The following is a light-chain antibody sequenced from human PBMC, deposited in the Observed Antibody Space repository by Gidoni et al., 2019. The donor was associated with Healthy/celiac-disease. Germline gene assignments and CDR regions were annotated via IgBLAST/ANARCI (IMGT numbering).Light chain of an antibody. CDR2: WAS. V-gene: IGKV4-1*01. CDR3: QQYYSTPDT. CDR1: QSVLSSSNNKNY. Sequence: DIVMTQSPDSLAVSLGERATINCKSSQSVLSSSNNKNYLAWYQQKQGQPPKLLIYWASTRESGIPDRFSGSGSGADFTLTISSLQAEDVAVYYCQQYYSTPDTFXQXTKLEIK. J-gene: IGKJ2*01.